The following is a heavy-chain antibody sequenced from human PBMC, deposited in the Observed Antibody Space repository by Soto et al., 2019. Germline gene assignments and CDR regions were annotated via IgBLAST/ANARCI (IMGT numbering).Heavy chain of an antibody. V-gene: IGHV2-5*02. Sequence: QITLKESGPTLVKPTQTLTLTCTVSGFSLSTTGVGVGWIRQAPGKALDYLAIIFWDDDKYYSPPLKSRITITKDTSENQVVLTLTDVAPVDTGTYYCEYIRLQGATYFDLWGRGTLVTVSS. CDR2: IFWDDDK. J-gene: IGHJ2*01. D-gene: IGHD3-16*01. CDR1: GFSLSTTGVG. CDR3: EYIRLQGATYFDL.